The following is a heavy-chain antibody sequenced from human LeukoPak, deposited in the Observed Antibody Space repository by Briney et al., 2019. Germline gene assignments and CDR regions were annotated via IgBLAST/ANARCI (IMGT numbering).Heavy chain of an antibody. D-gene: IGHD5-12*01. V-gene: IGHV3-66*01. CDR1: GFTFSSYS. CDR3: ARGRGYSGYDESYPFDY. J-gene: IGHJ4*02. Sequence: GGSLRLSCAASGFTFSSYSMNWVRQAPGKGLEWLSVFYSGGSTDYADSVKGRFTMSRDNSKNTLYLQMNSLRAGDTAVYYCARGRGYSGYDESYPFDYWGQGTLVTVSS. CDR2: FYSGGST.